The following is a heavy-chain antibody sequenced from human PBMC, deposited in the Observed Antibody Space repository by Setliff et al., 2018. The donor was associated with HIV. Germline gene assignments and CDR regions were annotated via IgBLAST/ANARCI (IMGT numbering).Heavy chain of an antibody. D-gene: IGHD5-12*01. CDR2: IWHAGNT. CDR3: ARRGYSGYDWADYFDY. V-gene: IGHV4-38-2*02. J-gene: IGHJ4*02. CDR1: GYSSAGNLA. Sequence: SETLSLTCTVSGYSSAGNLAWAWIRQHPKKGLEWIGSIWHAGNTLYNPSLKSRVSISLDTSKNQFSLKLSSVTAADTAVYYCARRGYSGYDWADYFDYWGQGTLVTVSS.